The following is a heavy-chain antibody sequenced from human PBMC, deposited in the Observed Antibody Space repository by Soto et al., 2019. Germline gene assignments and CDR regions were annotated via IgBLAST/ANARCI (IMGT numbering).Heavy chain of an antibody. Sequence: GGSLRLSCAASGFTFSSYEMNWVRQAPGKGLEWVSYISSSGSTIYYADSVKGRFTISRDNAKNSLYLQMNSLRAEDTAVYYCAREEGSDAFDIWGQGTMVTVSS. V-gene: IGHV3-48*03. J-gene: IGHJ3*02. CDR2: ISSSGSTI. CDR3: AREEGSDAFDI. CDR1: GFTFSSYE.